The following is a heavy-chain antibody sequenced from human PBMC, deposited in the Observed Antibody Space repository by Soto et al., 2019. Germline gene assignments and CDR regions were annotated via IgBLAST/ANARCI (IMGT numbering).Heavy chain of an antibody. CDR3: ARSRKFSWYNRGYYYYYGMDV. CDR2: INPNSGGT. J-gene: IGHJ6*02. CDR1: GYTFTGYY. D-gene: IGHD6-13*01. Sequence: ASVKVSCKASGYTFTGYYMHWVRQAPGQGLEWIGWINPNSGGTNYAQKFQGWVTMTRDTSISTAYMELSRLRSDDTAVYYCARSRKFSWYNRGYYYYYGMDVWGQGTTVTVSS. V-gene: IGHV1-2*04.